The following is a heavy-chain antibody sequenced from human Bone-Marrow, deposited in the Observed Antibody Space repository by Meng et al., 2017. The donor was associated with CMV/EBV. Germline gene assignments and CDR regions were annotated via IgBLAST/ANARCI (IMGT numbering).Heavy chain of an antibody. J-gene: IGHJ4*01. D-gene: IGHD6-13*01. V-gene: IGHV4-59*01. CDR2: IYYNGNT. CDR3: ARDPASSTWGE. Sequence: GSLRLSCTVSGDSISNYYWSWIRQPPGKGLEWIGYIYYNGNTNYNPSLKSRVTMSEDTSKNQFSLKLSSVTAADTAVYYCARDPASSTWGEWGHGTLVTFSS. CDR1: GDSISNYY.